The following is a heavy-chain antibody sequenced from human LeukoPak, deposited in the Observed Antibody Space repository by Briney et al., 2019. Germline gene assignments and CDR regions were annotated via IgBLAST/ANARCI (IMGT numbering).Heavy chain of an antibody. J-gene: IGHJ4*02. Sequence: KTSETLSLTCTVSGGSISSYYWSWIRQPPGEGLEWIGYIYYSGSTNYNPSLKSRVTISVDTSKNQFSLKLSSVTAADTAVYYCARASGWYGYYFDYWGQGTLVTVSS. CDR2: IYYSGST. CDR3: ARASGWYGYYFDY. D-gene: IGHD6-19*01. V-gene: IGHV4-59*01. CDR1: GGSISSYY.